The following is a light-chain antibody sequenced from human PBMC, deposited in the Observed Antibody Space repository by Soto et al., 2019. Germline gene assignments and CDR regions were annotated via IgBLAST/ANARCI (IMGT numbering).Light chain of an antibody. J-gene: IGKJ4*01. Sequence: DIVMTQSPDSLAVSLGERATINCKSGQSLLYSSKSKNYLAWYQQKPGQPPKLLIYWASTRESGVPDRFSGSGSGTDFTLTISSLQAEDVAVYYCQQYYTTPLTFGGGTKVEIK. CDR2: WAS. CDR1: QSLLYSSKSKNY. CDR3: QQYYTTPLT. V-gene: IGKV4-1*01.